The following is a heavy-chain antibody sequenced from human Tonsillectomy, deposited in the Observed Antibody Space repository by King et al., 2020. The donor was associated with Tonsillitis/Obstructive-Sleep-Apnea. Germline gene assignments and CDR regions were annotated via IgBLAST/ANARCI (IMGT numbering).Heavy chain of an antibody. CDR3: AGNGGDYVWGSYRDRDV. Sequence: QLVQSGGGVVQPGRSLRLSCAASGVTFSSYAMHWVRQAPGKGLEWVAVISYDGSNKYYADSVKGRFTNSRDNSKNTLYLQMNSLRAEDTAVYYCAGNGGDYVWGSYRDRDVWGKGTTVTVSS. D-gene: IGHD3-16*02. V-gene: IGHV3-30*01. CDR1: GVTFSSYA. CDR2: ISYDGSNK. J-gene: IGHJ6*03.